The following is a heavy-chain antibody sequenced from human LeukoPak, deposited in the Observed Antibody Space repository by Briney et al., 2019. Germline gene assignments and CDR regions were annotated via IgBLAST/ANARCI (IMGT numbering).Heavy chain of an antibody. CDR3: ARDRRYHPCMDV. V-gene: IGHV3-53*01. CDR1: GFNVVTNY. D-gene: IGHD1-14*01. CDR2: IYSGGGT. Sequence: GGSLRLSCAASGFNVVTNYMSWVRQAPGKGLEWVSVIYSGGGTFYADSVKGRFTLSRDNFKNTLYLQMNSLRAEDTAVYYCARDRRYHPCMDVWGKGTTVTVSS. J-gene: IGHJ6*03.